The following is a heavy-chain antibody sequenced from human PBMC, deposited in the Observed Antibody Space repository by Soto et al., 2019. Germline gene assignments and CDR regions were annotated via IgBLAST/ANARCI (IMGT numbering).Heavy chain of an antibody. V-gene: IGHV4-34*01. CDR1: GGSFSGYD. D-gene: IGHD3-22*01. CDR2: INHSGST. J-gene: IGHJ4*02. CDR3: ARATLYYYDSSGYFTFDY. Sequence: SETLSLTCAVYGGSFSGYDWTWIRQPPGKGLEWIGEINHSGSTDYNPSLKSRVTISVDTSKNQFSLKLSSVTAADTAVYYCARATLYYYDSSGYFTFDYWGQGTLVTVSS.